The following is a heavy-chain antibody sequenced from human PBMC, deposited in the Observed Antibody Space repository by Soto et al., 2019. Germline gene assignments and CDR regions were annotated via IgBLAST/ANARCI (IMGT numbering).Heavy chain of an antibody. Sequence: QVQLVQSGAEVKKPGASVKVSCKASGYTFTSYGISWVRQAPGQGLEWMGWISAYNGNTNYAQKLQGRVTMTTDTSTSSAYMELWSLRSDDTAVYYCVSNYLSYYGSGNTNYYCMDVWGQGTTVTVSS. CDR3: VSNYLSYYGSGNTNYYCMDV. CDR1: GYTFTSYG. CDR2: ISAYNGNT. J-gene: IGHJ6*02. D-gene: IGHD3-10*01. V-gene: IGHV1-18*01.